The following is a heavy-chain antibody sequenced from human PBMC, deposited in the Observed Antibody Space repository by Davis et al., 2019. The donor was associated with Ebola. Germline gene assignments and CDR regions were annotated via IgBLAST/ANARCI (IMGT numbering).Heavy chain of an antibody. Sequence: GESLNISCAASGFTCSSYAMSWVRQAPGKGLEWVSAISGSGGSTYYADSVKGRFTISRDNSKNTLYLQMNSLRAEDTAVYYCASLSIRTSSSSEYWGQGTLVTVSS. CDR1: GFTCSSYA. CDR3: ASLSIRTSSSSEY. CDR2: ISGSGGST. V-gene: IGHV3-23*01. D-gene: IGHD6-6*01. J-gene: IGHJ4*02.